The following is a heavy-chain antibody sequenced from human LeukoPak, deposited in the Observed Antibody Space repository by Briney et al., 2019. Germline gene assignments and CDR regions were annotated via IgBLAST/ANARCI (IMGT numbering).Heavy chain of an antibody. J-gene: IGHJ4*02. CDR3: ARDYDGSGSYYPNLDY. D-gene: IGHD3-10*01. CDR1: GFTFSSYG. CDR2: IIGSGSNT. Sequence: GGTLRLSCAASGFTFSSYGMSWVRQAPGKGLQWVSVIIGSGSNTYYADSVKGRFTISRDNARNTLYLQMNSLRAEDTAVYYCARDYDGSGSYYPNLDYWGQGTLVTVSS. V-gene: IGHV3-23*01.